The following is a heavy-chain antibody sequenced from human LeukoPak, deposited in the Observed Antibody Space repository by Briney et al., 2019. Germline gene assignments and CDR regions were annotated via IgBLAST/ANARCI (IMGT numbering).Heavy chain of an antibody. CDR2: ISSSSSYI. CDR1: GFTFSSYS. Sequence: GGSLRLSCAASGFTFSSYSMNWVRQAPGKGLEWVSSISSSSSYIYYADSVKGRFTISRDNAKNSLYLQMNSLRAEDTAVYYCARDQEPYGLSPPVNSYWGQGTLVTVSS. J-gene: IGHJ4*02. CDR3: ARDQEPYGLSPPVNSY. V-gene: IGHV3-21*01. D-gene: IGHD3/OR15-3a*01.